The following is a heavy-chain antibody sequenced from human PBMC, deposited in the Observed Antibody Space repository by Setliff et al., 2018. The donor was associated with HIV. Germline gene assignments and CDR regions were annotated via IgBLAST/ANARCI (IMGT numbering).Heavy chain of an antibody. J-gene: IGHJ4*02. CDR3: ARDPTTGVDY. D-gene: IGHD4-4*01. CDR2: IYYSGST. Sequence: PSETLSLTCIVSGGSISSYYWSWIRQPPGKGLEWIGYIYYSGSTNYNPSLKSRVTISVDTSKSQFSLKLNSVTAADTAMYYCARDPTTGVDYWGQGTLVTVSS. CDR1: GGSISSYY. V-gene: IGHV4-59*12.